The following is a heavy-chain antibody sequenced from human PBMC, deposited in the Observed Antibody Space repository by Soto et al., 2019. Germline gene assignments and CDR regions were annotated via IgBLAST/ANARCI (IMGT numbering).Heavy chain of an antibody. Sequence: SGPTLVNPTQALTLTCTFSGFSLSTSGVGVGWIRQPPGKALEWLALIYWNDDKRYSPSLKSRLTITKDTSKNQVVLTMTNMDPVDTATYYCAHLDRWIAAAGQEYFQHWGQGTLVTVS. V-gene: IGHV2-5*01. CDR3: AHLDRWIAAAGQEYFQH. J-gene: IGHJ1*01. CDR2: IYWNDDK. CDR1: GFSLSTSGVG. D-gene: IGHD6-13*01.